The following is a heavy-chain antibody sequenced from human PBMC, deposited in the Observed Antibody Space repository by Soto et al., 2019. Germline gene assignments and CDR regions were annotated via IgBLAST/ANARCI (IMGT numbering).Heavy chain of an antibody. D-gene: IGHD2-2*01. CDR2: IYYSGST. CDR1: GGSISSGGYY. V-gene: IGHV4-31*03. J-gene: IGHJ5*02. Sequence: QVQLQESGPGLVKPSQTLSLTCTVSGGSISSGGYYWSWIRQHPGKGLEWIGYIYYSGSTYYNPSLKSRVTISVDTSKNQFSLKLSSVTAADTAVYYCARAIVVVPAAIYWFAPWGQGTLVTVSS. CDR3: ARAIVVVPAAIYWFAP.